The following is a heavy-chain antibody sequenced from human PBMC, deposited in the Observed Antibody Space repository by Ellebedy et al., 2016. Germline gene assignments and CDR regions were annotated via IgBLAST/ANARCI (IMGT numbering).Heavy chain of an antibody. CDR1: GFIFSDYG. CDR3: ARKGPSGALDI. Sequence: GGSLRLSXAGSGFIFSDYGIHWVRQAPGKGLEWVAVIWYDGSKKYYADSVKGRYTISRDDSKNLVNLEMNSLRVEDRGVYYCARKGPSGALDIWGQGTKVAVSS. D-gene: IGHD3-10*01. CDR2: IWYDGSKK. J-gene: IGHJ3*02. V-gene: IGHV3-33*03.